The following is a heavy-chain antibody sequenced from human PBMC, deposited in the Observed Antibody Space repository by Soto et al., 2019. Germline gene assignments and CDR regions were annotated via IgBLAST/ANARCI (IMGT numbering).Heavy chain of an antibody. CDR3: ASTIITTDAFDI. V-gene: IGHV3-53*01. CDR2: IYSGGST. CDR1: GFTVSSNY. D-gene: IGHD3-22*01. Sequence: LRRSCSASGFTVSSNYMSWVRQAPGKGLEWVSVIYSGGSTYYADSVKGRFTISRDNSKNTLYLQMNSLRAEDTAVYYCASTIITTDAFDIWGQGTMVTVSS. J-gene: IGHJ3*02.